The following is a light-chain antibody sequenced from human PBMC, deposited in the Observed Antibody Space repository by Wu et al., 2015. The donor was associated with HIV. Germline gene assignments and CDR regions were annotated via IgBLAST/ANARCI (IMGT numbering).Light chain of an antibody. CDR2: GAS. CDR3: QQYGSSPPLS. J-gene: IGKJ4*01. Sequence: EIVMTQSPATLSVSPGERATLSCRASQSLGTNLAWYQQKPGQAPRLLIYGASNRATGIPARFSGSGSGTDFTLSISRLEPEDFAVYYCQQYGSSPPLSFGGGTKVEI. CDR1: QSLGTN. V-gene: IGKV3-20*01.